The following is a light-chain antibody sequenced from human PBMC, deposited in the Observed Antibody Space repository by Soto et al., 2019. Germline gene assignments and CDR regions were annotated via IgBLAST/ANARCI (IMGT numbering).Light chain of an antibody. V-gene: IGKV3-15*01. J-gene: IGKJ5*01. CDR1: QSVSIN. CDR2: GAS. CDR3: QQYNNWPPIT. Sequence: ETVMTQSPATLSVSPGEGATLSCRASQSVSINLAWYQQKPGQAPRLLIYGASTRATGIPARFSGSGSGTEFTLTISSLQSEDFSVYYCQQYNNWPPITFGQGTRLEIK.